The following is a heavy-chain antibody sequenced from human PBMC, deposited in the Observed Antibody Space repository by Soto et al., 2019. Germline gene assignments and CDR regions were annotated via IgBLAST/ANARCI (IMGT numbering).Heavy chain of an antibody. CDR2: IYYSGST. CDR1: GGSISSGDYY. D-gene: IGHD2-8*02. J-gene: IGHJ3*02. Sequence: SETLSLTCTVSGGSISSGDYYWSWIRQPPGKGLEWIGYIYYSGSTNYNPSLKSRVTISVDTSKNQFSLKLNSMTAADTAVYYCARVTCTSDGCVKRNAFDMWGQGTMVTV. CDR3: ARVTCTSDGCVKRNAFDM. V-gene: IGHV4-30-4*01.